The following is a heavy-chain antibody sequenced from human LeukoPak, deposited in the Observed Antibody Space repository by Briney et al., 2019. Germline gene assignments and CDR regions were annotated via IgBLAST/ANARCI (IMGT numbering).Heavy chain of an antibody. CDR1: GFTFNSYS. CDR2: ISSSSSYI. CDR3: ARDRVSRWFGELWY. V-gene: IGHV3-21*01. Sequence: GGSLRLSCAASGFTFNSYSMNWVRQAPGKGLEWVSSISSSSSYIYYADSVKGRFTISRDNAKNSLYLQMNSLRAEDTAVYYCARDRVSRWFGELWYWGQGTLVTVSS. J-gene: IGHJ4*02. D-gene: IGHD3-10*01.